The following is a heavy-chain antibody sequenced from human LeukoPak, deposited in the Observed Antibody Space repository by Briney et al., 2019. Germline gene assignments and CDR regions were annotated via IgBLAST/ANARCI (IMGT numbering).Heavy chain of an antibody. CDR1: GFTVSRNY. CDR3: AKELMGDYGDYRQDY. D-gene: IGHD4-17*01. CDR2: IRYDGSNK. J-gene: IGHJ4*02. V-gene: IGHV3-30*02. Sequence: GGSLRLSCAASGFTVSRNYMSWVRQAPGKGLEWVAFIRYDGSNKYYADSVKGRFTISRDNSKNTLYLQMNSLRAEDTAVYYCAKELMGDYGDYRQDYWGQGTLVTVSS.